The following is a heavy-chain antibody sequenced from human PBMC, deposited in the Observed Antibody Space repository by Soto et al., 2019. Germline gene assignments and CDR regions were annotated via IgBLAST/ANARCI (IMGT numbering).Heavy chain of an antibody. CDR3: AKDRGYSYGAFDY. V-gene: IGHV3-23*01. Sequence: GESLKISCKASGYSFTSYWIGWVRQMPGKGLEWVSAISGSGGSTYYADSVKGRFTISRDNSKNTLYLQMNSLRAEDTAVYYCAKDRGYSYGAFDYWGQGTLVTVSS. CDR1: GYSFTSYW. J-gene: IGHJ4*02. CDR2: ISGSGGST. D-gene: IGHD5-18*01.